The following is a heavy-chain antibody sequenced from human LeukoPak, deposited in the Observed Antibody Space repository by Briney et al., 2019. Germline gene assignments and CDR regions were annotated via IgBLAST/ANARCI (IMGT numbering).Heavy chain of an antibody. J-gene: IGHJ4*02. Sequence: GVTLRLSCAASGFPFCTYAMSWVRQAPGKGLEWVSSIRGSDGSTYYADSVKGRFAISRDNSKNTLYLQMNSLRAEDTAVYYCAKDAYGDYGGLDYWGQGTLVTVSS. CDR2: IRGSDGST. V-gene: IGHV3-23*01. D-gene: IGHD4-17*01. CDR1: GFPFCTYA. CDR3: AKDAYGDYGGLDY.